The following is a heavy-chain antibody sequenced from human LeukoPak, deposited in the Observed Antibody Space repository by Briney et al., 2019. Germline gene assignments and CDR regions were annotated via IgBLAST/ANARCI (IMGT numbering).Heavy chain of an antibody. D-gene: IGHD6-19*01. Sequence: ASVKVSXKASGYTFSNYYIHWVRQAPGQGLEWMGIINPSGGSTSYAQKFQGRVTMTRDTSTSTVYMELSSLRSEDTAVYYCARGGVAGNGYWGQGTLVTVSS. V-gene: IGHV1-46*01. CDR3: ARGGVAGNGY. J-gene: IGHJ4*02. CDR1: GYTFSNYY. CDR2: INPSGGST.